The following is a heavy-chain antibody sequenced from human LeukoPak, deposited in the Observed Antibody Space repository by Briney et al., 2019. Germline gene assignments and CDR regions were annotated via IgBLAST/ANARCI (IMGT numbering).Heavy chain of an antibody. CDR2: ISASGGST. Sequence: GGSLRLSCLTSGFTFSNYAMNWVRQAPGKGLEWVSGISASGGSTYYAASVKGRFTISRDASTSTLHLQMSNLRAEDTAVYYCARGYRTITLWGQGTLVTVSS. CDR3: ARGYRTITL. D-gene: IGHD2-2*01. J-gene: IGHJ4*02. V-gene: IGHV3-23*01. CDR1: GFTFSNYA.